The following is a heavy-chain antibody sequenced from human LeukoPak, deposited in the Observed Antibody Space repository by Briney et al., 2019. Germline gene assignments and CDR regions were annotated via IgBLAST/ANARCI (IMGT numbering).Heavy chain of an antibody. Sequence: PARSLRLSCAASGFTFSSYAMHWVRQAPGKGLEWVAVISYDGSNKYYADSVKGRFTISRDNSKNTLYLQMNSLRAEDTAVYYCARDGFPYYYDSSGYSPHYWGQGTLVTVSS. CDR2: ISYDGSNK. J-gene: IGHJ4*02. V-gene: IGHV3-30-3*01. CDR3: ARDGFPYYYDSSGYSPHY. CDR1: GFTFSSYA. D-gene: IGHD3-22*01.